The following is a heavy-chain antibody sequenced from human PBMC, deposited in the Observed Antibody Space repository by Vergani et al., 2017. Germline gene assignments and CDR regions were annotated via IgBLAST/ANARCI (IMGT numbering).Heavy chain of an antibody. CDR1: GYTFTSYG. J-gene: IGHJ4*02. D-gene: IGHD4-23*01. CDR3: ARDRDGGGFDY. V-gene: IGHV1-69*04. Sequence: QVQLVQSGAEVKKPGASVKVSCKASGYTFTSYGISWVRQAPGQGLEWMGRIIPILGIANYAQKFQGRVTITADKSTSTAYMELSSLRSEDTAVYYCARDRDGGGFDYWGQGTLVTVSS. CDR2: IIPILGIA.